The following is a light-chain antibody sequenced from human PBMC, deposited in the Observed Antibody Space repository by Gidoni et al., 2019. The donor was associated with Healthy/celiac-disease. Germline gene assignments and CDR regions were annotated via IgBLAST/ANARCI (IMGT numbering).Light chain of an antibody. CDR2: LGS. CDR3: MQALQTPLT. Sequence: DIVMTQSPLSLPVTPGAPASISCRSIQSLLHSNGYNYLDWYLPKPGQAPQLLIYLGSNRASGVPDRFSGSGSGTDFTLKISRVEAEDVGVYYCMQALQTPLTFGQGTKVEIK. CDR1: QSLLHSNGYNY. J-gene: IGKJ1*01. V-gene: IGKV2-28*01.